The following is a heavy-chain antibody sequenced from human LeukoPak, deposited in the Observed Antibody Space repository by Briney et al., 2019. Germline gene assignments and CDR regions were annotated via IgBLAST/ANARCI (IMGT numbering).Heavy chain of an antibody. J-gene: IGHJ5*02. D-gene: IGHD2-2*01. V-gene: IGHV3-23*01. CDR3: AKDRHAPGRYCSSTICFPFDP. Sequence: PGGSLRLSCTASGFTLSSYEMSWIRQAPGKGLEWVSSIDYSGGSTYYADSVKGRFTISRDNSKSTLYLQMNSLRAEDTAVYYCAKDRHAPGRYCSSTICFPFDPWGQGTLVTVSS. CDR1: GFTLSSYE. CDR2: IDYSGGST.